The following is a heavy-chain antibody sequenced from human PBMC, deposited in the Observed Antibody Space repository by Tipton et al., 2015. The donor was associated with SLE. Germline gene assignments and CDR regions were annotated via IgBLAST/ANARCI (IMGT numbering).Heavy chain of an antibody. J-gene: IGHJ4*02. Sequence: SLRLSCAASGFTVSSNYTSWVRQAPGKGLEWVSVIYSGGSTYYADSVKGRFTISRHNSKNTLYLQMNSLRAEDTAVYYCARGLYSGSYSYYFDYWGQGTLVTVSS. D-gene: IGHD1-26*01. CDR2: IYSGGST. V-gene: IGHV3-53*04. CDR3: ARGLYSGSYSYYFDY. CDR1: GFTVSSNY.